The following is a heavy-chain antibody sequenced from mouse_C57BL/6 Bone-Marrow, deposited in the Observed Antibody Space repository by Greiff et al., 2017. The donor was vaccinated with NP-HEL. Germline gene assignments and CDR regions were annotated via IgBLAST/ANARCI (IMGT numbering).Heavy chain of an antibody. J-gene: IGHJ2*01. CDR1: GYTFTDYY. CDR3: ARGGYGSSYRGGY. D-gene: IGHD1-1*01. V-gene: IGHV1-26*01. Sequence: VHVQQSGPELVKPGASVKISCKASGYTFTDYYMHWVKQSHGEGLEWIGDINPYNGGTSYNQKFKGKATLTVDKSSSTAYMQLRSLTSEDSAVYYCARGGYGSSYRGGYWGQGTTVTVAS. CDR2: INPYNGGT.